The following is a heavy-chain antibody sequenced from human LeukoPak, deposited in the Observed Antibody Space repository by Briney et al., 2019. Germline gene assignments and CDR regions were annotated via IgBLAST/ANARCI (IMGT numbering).Heavy chain of an antibody. J-gene: IGHJ4*01. Sequence: GRSLRLSCAASGFTFSSYAMHWVRQAPGKGLEWVAIISYDGINKYYADSVKGRFTISRDNSKNTLYLQMNSLRAEDTAVYYCAKDRIRSQLLSFGGFDYWGQEPWSPSPQ. CDR2: ISYDGINK. V-gene: IGHV3-30-3*01. CDR1: GFTFSSYA. CDR3: AKDRIRSQLLSFGGFDY. D-gene: IGHD2-2*01.